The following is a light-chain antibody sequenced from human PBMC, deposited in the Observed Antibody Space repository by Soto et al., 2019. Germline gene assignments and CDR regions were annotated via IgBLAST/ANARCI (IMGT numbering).Light chain of an antibody. V-gene: IGKV1-9*01. CDR3: QQVNAYPLT. CDR2: SAS. J-gene: IGKJ2*01. Sequence: DIQMTQSPSSLSASVGDRVTITCRASQPISRYLNWYQQKPGKAPNLLISSASSLQSGVPSRFSGSGSGTEFTLTISSLQPEDFAVYYCQQVNAYPLTFGQGTNLEIK. CDR1: QPISRY.